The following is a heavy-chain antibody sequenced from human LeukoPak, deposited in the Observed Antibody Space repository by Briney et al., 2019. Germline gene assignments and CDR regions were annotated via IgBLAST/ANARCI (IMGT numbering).Heavy chain of an antibody. J-gene: IGHJ6*03. D-gene: IGHD6-13*01. Sequence: GGSLRLSCAASGFTFSSYAMHWVRQAPGKGLEWVALIPYDGSNKHYADSVKGRFTVSRDNAKNSLYLQMNSLRAEDTAVYYCARGSQQLGPSFDYYYMDVWGKGTTVTVSS. V-gene: IGHV3-30*04. CDR3: ARGSQQLGPSFDYYYMDV. CDR1: GFTFSSYA. CDR2: IPYDGSNK.